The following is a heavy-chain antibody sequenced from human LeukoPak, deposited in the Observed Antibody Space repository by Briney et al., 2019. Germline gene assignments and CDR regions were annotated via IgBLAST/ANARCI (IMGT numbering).Heavy chain of an antibody. CDR2: INSGSRTI. CDR3: AGMGSWATRAYDY. Sequence: GGSLRLSCAASGFTVSNYYMTWVRQAPGKGLQWVSFINSGSRTIYYADSVKGRFTISRDNAKNSLYLQMNSLRDEDTAVYYCAGMGSWATRAYDYWGQGTLVTVSS. V-gene: IGHV3-48*02. CDR1: GFTVSNYY. J-gene: IGHJ4*02. D-gene: IGHD3-16*01.